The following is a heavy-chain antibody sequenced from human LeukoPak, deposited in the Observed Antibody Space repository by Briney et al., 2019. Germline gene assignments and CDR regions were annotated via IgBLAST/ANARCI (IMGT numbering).Heavy chain of an antibody. D-gene: IGHD3-10*01. V-gene: IGHV3-21*01. CDR3: ARDSGSGSYYAYYYYYMDA. CDR2: ISSSSSYI. Sequence: GGSLRLSCAASGFTFSSYSMNWVRQAPGKGLEWVSSISSSSSYIYYADSVKGRFTISRDNAKNSLYLQMNSLRAEDTAVYYCARDSGSGSYYAYYYYYMDAWGKGTTVTISS. CDR1: GFTFSSYS. J-gene: IGHJ6*03.